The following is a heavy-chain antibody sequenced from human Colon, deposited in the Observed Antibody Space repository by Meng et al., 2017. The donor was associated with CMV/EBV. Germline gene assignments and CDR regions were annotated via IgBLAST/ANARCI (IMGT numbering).Heavy chain of an antibody. J-gene: IGHJ4*02. Sequence: GESLKISCVASGFTFSSYWMHWVRQVPGKGLVWVSHINRDGSTSTYADSVKGRFTISRDNAKNTLSLQMNSLRAEDTAVYYCARGRGSGSSDYWGQGTLVTVSS. CDR2: INRDGSTS. D-gene: IGHD3-10*01. CDR3: ARGRGSGSSDY. CDR1: GFTFSSYW. V-gene: IGHV3-74*03.